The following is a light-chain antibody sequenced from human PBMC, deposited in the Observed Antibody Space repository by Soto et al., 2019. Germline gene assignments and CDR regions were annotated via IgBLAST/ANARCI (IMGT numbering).Light chain of an antibody. CDR1: QSVSSN. CDR2: GSS. CDR3: QQYGNCPRT. J-gene: IGKJ2*01. Sequence: IVMTQSPATLSVSPGERATLSCRASQSVSSNLAWYQQKPGQSPRLLIFGSSTTATVIPDRCSGSGFETEFTLTISSLQSEDFAVYYCQQYGNCPRTFGQGTKMEIK. V-gene: IGKV3-15*01.